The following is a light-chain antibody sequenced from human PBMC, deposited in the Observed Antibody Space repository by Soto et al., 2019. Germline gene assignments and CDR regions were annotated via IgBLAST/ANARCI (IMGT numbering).Light chain of an antibody. Sequence: IQMTQSPSSHSASVGDRVTITCRASQDLDRWLAWYKKTPGEAPKVLIFAASSLQSVLPSRVSGDGSGTDVSLTISRLQPEEGATYDGKQSRSFLLTFGGGAKV. J-gene: IGKJ4*01. V-gene: IGKV1-12*01. CDR1: QDLDRW. CDR2: AAS. CDR3: KQSRSFLLT.